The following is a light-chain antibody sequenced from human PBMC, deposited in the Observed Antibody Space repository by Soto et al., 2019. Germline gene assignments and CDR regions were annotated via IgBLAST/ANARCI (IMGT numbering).Light chain of an antibody. J-gene: IGLJ1*01. V-gene: IGLV2-14*01. CDR3: LSFTTTSTHV. Sequence: QIVLAQPASLSGSPGQSITISCTGTSSDIGAYDYVYWFQQHPGKAPKLMISEVNNRPSGVSNRFSGSKSGNTAYLTISGLQVEDEAEYFCLSFTTTSTHVFGTGTKVTVL. CDR2: EVN. CDR1: SSDIGAYDY.